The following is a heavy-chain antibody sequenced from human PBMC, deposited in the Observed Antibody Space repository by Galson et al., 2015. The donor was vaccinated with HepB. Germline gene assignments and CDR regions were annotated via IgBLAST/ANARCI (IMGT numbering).Heavy chain of an antibody. CDR3: ARGANRGDFWSGYYFRGYYYYMDV. J-gene: IGHJ6*03. CDR1: GFTFSSYD. Sequence: SLRLSCAASGFTFSSYDMHWVRQATGKGLEWVSAIGTAGDTYYPGSVKGRFTISRENAKNSLYLQMNSLRAGDTAVYYCARGANRGDFWSGYYFRGYYYYMDVWGKGTTVTVSS. V-gene: IGHV3-13*01. CDR2: IGTAGDT. D-gene: IGHD3-3*01.